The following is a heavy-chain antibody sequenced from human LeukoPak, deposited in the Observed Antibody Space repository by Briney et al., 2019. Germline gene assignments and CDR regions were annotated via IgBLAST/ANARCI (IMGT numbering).Heavy chain of an antibody. D-gene: IGHD3-10*01. J-gene: IGHJ6*02. CDR3: ARDIALLWFGELATYGMVV. V-gene: IGHV1-2*04. CDR2: IKPNSGGT. CDR1: GCAFTGYY. Sequence: ASVKVSCKAAGCAFTGYYMHWVRQAPGQGLEWMGRIKPNSGGTNYAQKFQGWVTMTRDTSISTAYMELSRLRSDDTAVYYCARDIALLWFGELATYGMVVWGQWTTVTLSS.